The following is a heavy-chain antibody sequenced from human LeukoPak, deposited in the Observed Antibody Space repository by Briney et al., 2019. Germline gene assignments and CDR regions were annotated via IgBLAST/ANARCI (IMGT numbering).Heavy chain of an antibody. V-gene: IGHV3-33*01. CDR1: GFIFSSYG. CDR3: ARDASYGSGTYYYYYGMDV. CDR2: IWYDGSNK. J-gene: IGHJ6*02. Sequence: GRSLRLSCAASGFIFSSYGMHWVRQAPGKGLEWVAVIWYDGSNKYYADSVKGRFTISRDNSKNTLYLQMNSLRAEDTAVYYCARDASYGSGTYYYYYGMDVWGQGTTVTVSS. D-gene: IGHD3-10*01.